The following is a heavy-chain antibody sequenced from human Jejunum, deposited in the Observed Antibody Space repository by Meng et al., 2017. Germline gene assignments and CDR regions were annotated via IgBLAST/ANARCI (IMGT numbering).Heavy chain of an antibody. CDR1: GDIFDTYW. D-gene: IGHD3-10*01. Sequence: GESLKTPCKSSGDIFDTYWIGWVRQMPGKGLEWMGIIHFGDSETRYNPSFQGQVTISGDKSITTAYLQWTSLKPSDTAMYYCARSYYYGSGNYAYYCYGMDVWGQGTLVTVSS. CDR2: IHFGDSET. J-gene: IGHJ6*02. V-gene: IGHV5-51*01. CDR3: ARSYYYGSGNYAYYCYGMDV.